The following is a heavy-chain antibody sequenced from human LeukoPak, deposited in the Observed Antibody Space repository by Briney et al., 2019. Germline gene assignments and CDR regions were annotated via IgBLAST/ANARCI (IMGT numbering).Heavy chain of an antibody. J-gene: IGHJ2*01. CDR2: ISGGVST. CDR1: GLNLSSSA. Sequence: PGGYQRLSCAASGLNLSSSALSWVRQAPGKGPEGVSSISGGVSTYYADSVKGRFTLCRDSSKNTLSLQMDSLIADDTARYYCTKIGSHWYFELWGRGTLVAVSS. CDR3: TKIGSHWYFEL. V-gene: IGHV3-23*01.